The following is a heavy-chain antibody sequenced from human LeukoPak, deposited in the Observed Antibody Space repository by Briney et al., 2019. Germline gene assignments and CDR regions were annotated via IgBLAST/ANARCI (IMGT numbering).Heavy chain of an antibody. CDR3: AEGLVGATTVY. CDR1: GYTFTSYA. CDR2: INTNTGNP. Sequence: ASVKVSCKASGYTFTSYAMNWVRQAPGQGLEWMGWINTNTGNPTYAQGFTGRFVFSLDTSVSTAYLQIGSLKAEDTAVYYCAEGLVGATTVYWGQGTLVTVSS. J-gene: IGHJ4*02. V-gene: IGHV7-4-1*01. D-gene: IGHD1-26*01.